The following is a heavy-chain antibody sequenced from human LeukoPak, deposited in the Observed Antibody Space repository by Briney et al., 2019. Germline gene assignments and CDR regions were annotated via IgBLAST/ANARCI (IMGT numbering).Heavy chain of an antibody. Sequence: GASVKVSCKASGGTFSSYAISWVRQAPGQGLEWMGGIIPIFGTANYAQKFQGRVTITADKSTSTAYMELSSLRSEDTAVYYCARARRAPHQSTVTYFLFDYWGQGTLVTVSS. V-gene: IGHV1-69*06. D-gene: IGHD4-17*01. CDR3: ARARRAPHQSTVTYFLFDY. J-gene: IGHJ4*02. CDR2: IIPIFGTA. CDR1: GGTFSSYA.